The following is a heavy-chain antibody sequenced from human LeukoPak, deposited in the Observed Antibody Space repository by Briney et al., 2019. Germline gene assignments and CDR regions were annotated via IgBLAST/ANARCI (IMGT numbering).Heavy chain of an antibody. CDR2: INHSGST. CDR3: ARGYGSSSYNWFDP. D-gene: IGHD6-6*01. J-gene: IGHJ5*02. Sequence: SETLSLTCAVYGGSFSGYHWSWICQPPGKGLEWIGEINHSGSTNYNPSLKSRVTISVDTSMNQFSLKLRSVTAADTAVYYCARGYGSSSYNWFDPWGQGTLVTVSS. V-gene: IGHV4-34*01. CDR1: GGSFSGYH.